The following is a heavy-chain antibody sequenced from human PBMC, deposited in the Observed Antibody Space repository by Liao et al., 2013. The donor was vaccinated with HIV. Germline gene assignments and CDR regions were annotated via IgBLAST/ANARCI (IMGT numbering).Heavy chain of an antibody. J-gene: IGHJ2*01. CDR1: GTSISSYY. V-gene: IGHV4-4*07. Sequence: QVQLQESGPGLVKPSETLSLTCTVSGTSISSYYWSWIRQPAGKGLEWIGRIYNSASTNYNPSLKSRVTMSVDTSKNRFSLKLRSVTAADTAVYFCARVPNYWYFDLWGRGTLVTVSS. CDR2: IYNSAST. CDR3: ARVPNYWYFDL.